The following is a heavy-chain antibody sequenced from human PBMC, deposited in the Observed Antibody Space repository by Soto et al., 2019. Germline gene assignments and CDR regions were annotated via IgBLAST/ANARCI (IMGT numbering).Heavy chain of an antibody. D-gene: IGHD2-15*01. CDR2: IYTSGST. V-gene: IGHV4-4*07. Sequence: LSLTCTVSGGSISSYYWSWIRQPAGKGLEWIGRIYTSGSTNYNPSLKSRVTMSVDTPKNQFSLKLSSVTAADTAVYYCARDECSGGSCYSSGGQNDAFDIWGQGTMVTVSS. CDR1: GGSISSYY. J-gene: IGHJ3*02. CDR3: ARDECSGGSCYSSGGQNDAFDI.